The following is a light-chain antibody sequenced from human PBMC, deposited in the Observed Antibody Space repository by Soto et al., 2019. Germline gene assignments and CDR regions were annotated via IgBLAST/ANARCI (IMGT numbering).Light chain of an antibody. J-gene: IGKJ1*01. V-gene: IGKV3-15*01. CDR2: GSS. CDR3: QQFNNWPWT. Sequence: EIVLTQSPATLSVSPGERATLSCRATETVSTNLAWFQRKAGQPPRLLIYGSSTRATGIPARFSGSGSGTEFTLTISGLQSEDFAVYYCQQFNNWPWTFGQGTRWIS. CDR1: ETVSTN.